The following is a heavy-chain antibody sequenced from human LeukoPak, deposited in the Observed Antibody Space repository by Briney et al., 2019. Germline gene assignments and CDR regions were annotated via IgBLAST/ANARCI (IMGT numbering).Heavy chain of an antibody. CDR3: AKDSGYDFWSGYRYFDY. CDR2: ISGSGGST. D-gene: IGHD3-3*01. J-gene: IGHJ4*02. Sequence: GGSLRLSCAASGFTFSSYAMSWVRQAPGKGLEWVSAISGSGGSTYYTDSVKGRSTISRDNSKNTLYLQMNSLRAEDTAVYYCAKDSGYDFWSGYRYFDYWGQGTLVTVSS. CDR1: GFTFSSYA. V-gene: IGHV3-23*01.